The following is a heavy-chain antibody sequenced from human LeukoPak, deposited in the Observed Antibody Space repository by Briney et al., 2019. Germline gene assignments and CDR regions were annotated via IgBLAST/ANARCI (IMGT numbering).Heavy chain of an antibody. J-gene: IGHJ6*02. CDR2: ISSSSSYI. V-gene: IGHV3-21*05. CDR3: ARVGWGFGELLYVYYYYYGMDV. CDR1: GFTFSSYS. D-gene: IGHD3-10*01. Sequence: GGSLRLSCAASGFTFSSYSMNWVRQAPGKGLEWVSYISSSSSYIYYADSVKGRFTISRDNAKNSLYLQMNSLRAEDTAVYYCARVGWGFGELLYVYYYYYGMDVWGQGTTVTVSS.